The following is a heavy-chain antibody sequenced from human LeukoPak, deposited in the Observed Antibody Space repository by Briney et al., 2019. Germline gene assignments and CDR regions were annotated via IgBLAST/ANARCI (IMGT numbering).Heavy chain of an antibody. V-gene: IGHV1-2*02. D-gene: IGHD6-13*01. CDR2: INPYSGGT. CDR3: ARATYTSSWYHDGFDI. CDR1: GYTFTTYY. Sequence: GASVKVSCKASGYTFTTYYMHWVRQAPGQGPEWMGWINPYSGGTNSAQQFQGRVTMTRDTSISTAYMELSRLSFDDTAVYYCARATYTSSWYHDGFDIWGQGTMVTVSS. J-gene: IGHJ3*02.